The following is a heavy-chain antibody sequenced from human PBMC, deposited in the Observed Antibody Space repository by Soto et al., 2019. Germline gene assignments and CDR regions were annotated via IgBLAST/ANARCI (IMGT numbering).Heavy chain of an antibody. Sequence: GGSLRLSCAASGFTFSSYGMHWVRQAPGKGLEWVAVIWYDGSNKYYADSVKGRFTISRDNSKNTLYLQMNSLRAEDTAVYYCARDNESVAVPAAIPGGLDYWGQGTLVTVSS. CDR1: GFTFSSYG. CDR3: ARDNESVAVPAAIPGGLDY. V-gene: IGHV3-33*01. CDR2: IWYDGSNK. J-gene: IGHJ4*02. D-gene: IGHD2-2*02.